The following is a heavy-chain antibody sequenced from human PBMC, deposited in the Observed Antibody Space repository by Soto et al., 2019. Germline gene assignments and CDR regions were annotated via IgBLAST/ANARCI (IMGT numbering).Heavy chain of an antibody. CDR3: AKDPYDYIWGSYHQS. CDR2: ISGSGGST. Sequence: GGSLRLSCAASGFTFSSYAMSWVRQAPGKGLEWVSAISGSGGSTYYADSVKGRFTISRDNSKNTLYLQMNSLRAEDTAVYYCAKDPYDYIWGSYHQSWGQGTLVTVSS. V-gene: IGHV3-23*01. J-gene: IGHJ5*02. D-gene: IGHD3-16*02. CDR1: GFTFSSYA.